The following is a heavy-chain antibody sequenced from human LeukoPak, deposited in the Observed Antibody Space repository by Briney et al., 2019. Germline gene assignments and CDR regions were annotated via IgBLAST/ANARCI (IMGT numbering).Heavy chain of an antibody. CDR3: ARGDLYGYGDENAFDT. D-gene: IGHD4-17*01. V-gene: IGHV4-59*08. J-gene: IGHJ3*02. CDR2: IYYSGST. CDR1: GGFISSYY. Sequence: SETLSLTCTVSGGFISSYYWSWIRQPTGKGLEWIGDIYYSGSTKYNPSLKSRVTISVDTSKNQFSLKLSSVTAADTAVYYCARGDLYGYGDENAFDTWGQGTMVTVSS.